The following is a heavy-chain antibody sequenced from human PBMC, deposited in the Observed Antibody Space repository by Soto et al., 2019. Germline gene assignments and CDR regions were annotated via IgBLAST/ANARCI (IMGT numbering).Heavy chain of an antibody. Sequence: SQTLSLTYAISGDSVSSNSAAWNWIRQSPSRGLEWLGRTYYRSKWYNDYAVSVKSRIPINPDTSKNQFSLQLNSVTPEDTAVYYCARVNWTLGYYGMDVCGQGTTVTVSS. CDR1: GDSVSSNSAA. D-gene: IGHD1-1*01. CDR3: ARVNWTLGYYGMDV. J-gene: IGHJ6*02. V-gene: IGHV6-1*01. CDR2: TYYRSKWYN.